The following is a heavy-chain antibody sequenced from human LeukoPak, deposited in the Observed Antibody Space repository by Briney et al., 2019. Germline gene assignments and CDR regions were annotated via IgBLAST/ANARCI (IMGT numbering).Heavy chain of an antibody. J-gene: IGHJ5*02. CDR2: IYYSGST. CDR3: AREWGDTIFGVTQNPNWFDP. Sequence: PSETLSLTCTVSGGSISSGDYYWSWIRQPPGKGLEWIGYIYYSGSTYYNPSLKSRVTISVDTSKNQFSLKLSSVTAADTAVYYCAREWGDTIFGVTQNPNWFDPWGQGTLVTVSS. CDR1: GGSISSGDYY. V-gene: IGHV4-30-4*08. D-gene: IGHD3-3*01.